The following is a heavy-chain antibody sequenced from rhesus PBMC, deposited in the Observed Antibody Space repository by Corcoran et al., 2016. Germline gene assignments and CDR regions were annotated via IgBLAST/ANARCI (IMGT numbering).Heavy chain of an antibody. J-gene: IGHJ4*01. CDR3: ARDRYSSRSRYFDY. Sequence: QVQLQQWGEGLVKPSETLSLTCAVYGGSVSGYWWGWIRQPPGKGREWIGRIRSGGTPTPTPSPRSRFTISIDTTKNQFSLKLSSVTAADTAVYYCARDRYSSRSRYFDYWGQGVLVTVSS. CDR2: IRSGGTP. CDR1: GGSVSGYW. D-gene: IGHD6-13*01. V-gene: IGHV4-160*01.